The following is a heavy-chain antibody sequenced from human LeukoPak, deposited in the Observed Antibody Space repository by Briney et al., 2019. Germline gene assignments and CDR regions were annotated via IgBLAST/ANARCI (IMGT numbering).Heavy chain of an antibody. Sequence: SETLSLTCTVSGGSLGSYYWSWIRQPPGKGLEWIGYIYYSGSAKYNPSLKGRVTISVDTSKNQFSLKLSSVTAGDTAVYYCARAPGIAAAGTHFDFWGQGTLVTVSS. CDR2: IYYSGSA. V-gene: IGHV4-59*01. J-gene: IGHJ4*02. D-gene: IGHD6-13*01. CDR3: ARAPGIAAAGTHFDF. CDR1: GGSLGSYY.